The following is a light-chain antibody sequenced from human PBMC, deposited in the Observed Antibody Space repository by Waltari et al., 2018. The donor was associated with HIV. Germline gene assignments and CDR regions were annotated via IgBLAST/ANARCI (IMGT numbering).Light chain of an antibody. V-gene: IGLV2-23*02. CDR3: CSYAGSSTLV. CDR2: EVS. J-gene: IGLJ2*01. Sequence: QSALTQPASVSGSPGQSITISCTGTSSDVGRYNLVSWYQQHPGQAPKLMLYEVSKRPSGVSNPFSGSKSGNTASLTISGIQAEDEADYYCCSYAGSSTLVFGGGTKLTVL. CDR1: SSDVGRYNL.